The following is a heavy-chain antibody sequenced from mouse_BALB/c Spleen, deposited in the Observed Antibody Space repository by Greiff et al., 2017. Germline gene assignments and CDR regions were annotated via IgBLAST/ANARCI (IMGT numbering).Heavy chain of an antibody. Sequence: LQESGAELVRPGTSVKVSCKASGYAFTNYLIEWVKQRPGQGLEWIGVINPGSGGTNYNEKFKGKATLTADKSSSTAYMQLSSLTSDDSAVYFCARELGLRCAYWGQGTLVTVSA. CDR1: GYAFTNYL. V-gene: IGHV1-54*01. J-gene: IGHJ3*01. CDR2: INPGSGGT. D-gene: IGHD3-1*01. CDR3: ARELGLRCAY.